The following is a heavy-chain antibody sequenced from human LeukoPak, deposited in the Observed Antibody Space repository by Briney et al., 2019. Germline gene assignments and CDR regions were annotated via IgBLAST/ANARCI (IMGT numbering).Heavy chain of an antibody. Sequence: SETLSLTCAVYGGSFSGYYWGWIRQPPGKGLEWIGEINHSGSTNYNPSLKSRVTISVDTSKNQFSLKLSSVTAADTAVYYCAKEVIVGATIVFDYWGQGTLVTVSS. D-gene: IGHD1-26*01. V-gene: IGHV4-34*01. CDR2: INHSGST. J-gene: IGHJ4*02. CDR1: GGSFSGYY. CDR3: AKEVIVGATIVFDY.